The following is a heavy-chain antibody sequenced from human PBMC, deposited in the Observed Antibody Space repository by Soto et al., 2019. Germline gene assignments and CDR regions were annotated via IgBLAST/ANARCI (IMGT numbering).Heavy chain of an antibody. CDR2: VNQDGSAK. D-gene: IGHD1-26*01. CDR3: SGGVGDAF. V-gene: IGHV3-7*04. CDR1: ESTIRRDW. J-gene: IGHJ4*02. Sequence: PGGSLRLSCAIYESTIRRDWMNWVRQAPGKGLEWVAHVNQDGSAKYYVDSVKGRFTISRDNANNLLTLQMNSLSAGDTAMYYCSGGVGDAFWGQGTLVTVSS.